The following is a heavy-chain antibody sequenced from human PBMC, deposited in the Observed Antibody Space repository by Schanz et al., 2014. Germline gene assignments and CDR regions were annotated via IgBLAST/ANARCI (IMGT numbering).Heavy chain of an antibody. CDR3: AIHYGDRAL. D-gene: IGHD4-17*01. CDR1: GYSFTTYD. CDR2: MNPTTGNR. Sequence: QVQLVQSGAEVKKPGASVRVSCKASGYSFTTYDVNWVRQATGQGLEWMGWMNPTTGNRGYAQNFQGRVTMTRDTTLKTAYNKVTDQNVEDAGVEYCAIHYGDRALWGQGTLIAVSS. J-gene: IGHJ4*02. V-gene: IGHV1-8*01.